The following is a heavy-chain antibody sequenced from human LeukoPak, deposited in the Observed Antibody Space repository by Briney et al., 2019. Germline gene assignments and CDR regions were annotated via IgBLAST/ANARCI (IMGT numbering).Heavy chain of an antibody. D-gene: IGHD1-26*01. J-gene: IGHJ4*02. V-gene: IGHV3-7*01. CDR3: ARDKQVGATYFDY. CDR2: IKQDGREI. CDR1: GFTFSSYW. Sequence: GGSLRLSCAASGFTFSSYWMNWVRQAPGKGLEWVANIKQDGREIYYVDSVKGRFTISRDNAKNSLYLQMNSLRAEDTAVYYCARDKQVGATYFDYWGQGTLVTVSS.